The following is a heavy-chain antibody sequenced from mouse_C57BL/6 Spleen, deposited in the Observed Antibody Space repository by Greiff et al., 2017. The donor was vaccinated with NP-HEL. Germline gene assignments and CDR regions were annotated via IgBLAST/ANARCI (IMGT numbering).Heavy chain of an antibody. J-gene: IGHJ1*03. Sequence: VQLQESGPELVKPGASVKISCKASGYAFSSSWMNWVKQRPGKGLEWIGRIYPGDGDTNYNGKFKGKATLTADKSSSTAYMQLSSLTSEVSAVYFCARSSFITTVPHWYFDVWGTGTTVTVSS. CDR2: IYPGDGDT. CDR3: ARSSFITTVPHWYFDV. V-gene: IGHV1-82*01. CDR1: GYAFSSSW. D-gene: IGHD1-1*01.